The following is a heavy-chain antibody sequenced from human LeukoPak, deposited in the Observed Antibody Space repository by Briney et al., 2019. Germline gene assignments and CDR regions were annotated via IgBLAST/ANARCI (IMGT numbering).Heavy chain of an antibody. Sequence: SETLSLTCTVSGGSISSGGYYWSWIRQPLGKGLEWIGYIYHSGSTYYNPSLKSRVTISVDRSKNQFSLRLSSVTAADTAVYYCARGPGYSYGPPDYWGQGTLVTVSS. D-gene: IGHD5-18*01. CDR1: GGSISSGGYY. J-gene: IGHJ4*02. CDR3: ARGPGYSYGPPDY. V-gene: IGHV4-30-2*01. CDR2: IYHSGST.